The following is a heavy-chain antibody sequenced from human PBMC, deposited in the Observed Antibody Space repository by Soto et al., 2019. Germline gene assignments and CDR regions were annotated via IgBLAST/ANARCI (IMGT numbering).Heavy chain of an antibody. CDR2: ISGSGGST. V-gene: IGHV3-23*01. D-gene: IGHD2-15*01. Sequence: GGSLRLSCAASGFTFSSYAMSWVRQAPGKGLEWVSAISGSGGSTYYADSVKGRFTISRDNSKNTLYLQINSLRAEDTAVYYCAKDPDYYCSGGSCYSGYFDYWGQGTLVTVS. J-gene: IGHJ4*02. CDR1: GFTFSSYA. CDR3: AKDPDYYCSGGSCYSGYFDY.